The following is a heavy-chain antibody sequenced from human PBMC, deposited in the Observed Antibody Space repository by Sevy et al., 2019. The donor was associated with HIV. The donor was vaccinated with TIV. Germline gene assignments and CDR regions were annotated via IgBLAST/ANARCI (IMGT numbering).Heavy chain of an antibody. CDR2: IRSKDYGGAT. CDR1: GFTFGDYA. Sequence: GGSLRLSCTGSGFTFGDYAMSWFRQAPGMGLEWVGFIRSKDYGGATEYAASVKGRFTISREDSKRIAYLQMNSLKTEDTAVYYCARGYYYDSSGYSDYWGQGTLVTVSS. J-gene: IGHJ4*02. V-gene: IGHV3-49*03. CDR3: ARGYYYDSSGYSDY. D-gene: IGHD3-22*01.